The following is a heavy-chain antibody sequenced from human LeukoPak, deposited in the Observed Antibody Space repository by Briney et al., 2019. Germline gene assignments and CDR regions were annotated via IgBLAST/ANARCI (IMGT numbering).Heavy chain of an antibody. D-gene: IGHD3-3*01. CDR3: ARRITIFGVVIMNAFDI. CDR2: IYYSGST. V-gene: IGHV4-39*01. Sequence: PSETLSLTCTVSGGSISSSSYYWGWIRQPPGKGLEWIGSIYYSGSTYYNPSLESRVTISVDTSKNQFSLKLSSVTAADTAVYYCARRITIFGVVIMNAFDIWGQGTMVTVSS. CDR1: GGSISSSSYY. J-gene: IGHJ3*02.